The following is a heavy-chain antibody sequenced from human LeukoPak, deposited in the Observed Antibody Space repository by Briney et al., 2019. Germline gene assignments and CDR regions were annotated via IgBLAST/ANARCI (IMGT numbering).Heavy chain of an antibody. CDR3: ARDLLDYYMDV. V-gene: IGHV7-4-1*02. CDR2: MNTNTGNP. J-gene: IGHJ6*03. CDR1: GYTFTTYP. Sequence: AASVKVSCKASGYTFTTYPMNWVRQAPGQGLEWMGWMNTNTGNPTYAQGFTGRFVFSLDTSVSTAYLQISSLKAEDTAVYYCARDLLDYYMDVWGKGTTVTVSS.